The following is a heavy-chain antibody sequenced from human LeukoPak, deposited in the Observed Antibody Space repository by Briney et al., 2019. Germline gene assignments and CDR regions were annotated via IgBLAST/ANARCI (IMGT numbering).Heavy chain of an antibody. CDR3: ARESPGYYFDN. Sequence: PSETLSLTCAVYGGSFSGYYWSWIRQPPGKGLEWIGEINHSGSTNYNPSLKSRVTISVDTSKNQFSLKLSSVTAADTAVYYCARESPGYYFDNWGQGTLVTVSS. J-gene: IGHJ4*02. D-gene: IGHD1-14*01. CDR2: INHSGST. V-gene: IGHV4-34*01. CDR1: GGSFSGYY.